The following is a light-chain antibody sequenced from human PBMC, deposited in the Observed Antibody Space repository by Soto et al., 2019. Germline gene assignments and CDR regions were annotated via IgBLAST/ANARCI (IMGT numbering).Light chain of an antibody. CDR3: ASYAGNKVV. CDR1: SSDIGGYNY. V-gene: IGLV2-8*01. Sequence: QSALTQPPSASGSPGQSVAISCTGTSSDIGGYNYVSWYQQHSGKAPKLIIYEVTRRPSGVPDRFSGSKSGSTASLTVSGLQAEDEADYYCASYAGNKVVFGGGTKLTV. J-gene: IGLJ2*01. CDR2: EVT.